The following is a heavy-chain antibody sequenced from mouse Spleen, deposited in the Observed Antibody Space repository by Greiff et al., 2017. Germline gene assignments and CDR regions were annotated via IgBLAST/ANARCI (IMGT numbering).Heavy chain of an antibody. CDR2: IHPSDSDT. CDR1: VYTFTRYW. D-gene: IGHD1-1*01. Sequence: QVQLQQPVAELVTPGASVKVSCKASVYTFTRYWMHWVKQRPCQGLEWIGRIHPSDSDTNYNQKFKGKATLTVDKSSSTAYMQLSSLTSEDSAVYDGAIGHDYGSRSWYGDVWGEGTTVTVSS. J-gene: IGHJ1*01. CDR3: AIGHDYGSRSWYGDV. V-gene: IGHV1-74*01.